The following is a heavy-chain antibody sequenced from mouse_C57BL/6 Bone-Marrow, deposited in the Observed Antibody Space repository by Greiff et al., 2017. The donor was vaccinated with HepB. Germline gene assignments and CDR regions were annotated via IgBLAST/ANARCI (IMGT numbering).Heavy chain of an antibody. J-gene: IGHJ2*01. CDR2: IYPRSGNT. D-gene: IGHD1-1*01. Sequence: QVQLQQSGAELARPGASVKLSCKASGYTFTSYGISWVKQRTGQGLEWIGEIYPRSGNTYYNEKFKGKATLTADKSSSTAYMELRSLTSEDSAVYFWAAEFITTVVDYFDYWGQGTTLTVSS. CDR3: AAEFITTVVDYFDY. V-gene: IGHV1-81*01. CDR1: GYTFTSYG.